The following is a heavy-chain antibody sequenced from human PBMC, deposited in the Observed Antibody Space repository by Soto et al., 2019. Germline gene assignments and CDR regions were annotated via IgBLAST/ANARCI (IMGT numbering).Heavy chain of an antibody. D-gene: IGHD2-15*01. CDR3: ARSAPPPVAARRRSSAFDI. J-gene: IGHJ3*02. CDR2: INHSGST. Sequence: QVQLQQWGAGLLKPSETLSLTCAVYGGSFSGYYWSWIRQPPGKGLEWIGEINHSGSTNYNPSLTSRVTISVDTSKNQFSLKLSSGTAADTAVYYCARSAPPPVAARRRSSAFDIWGQGTMVTVSS. CDR1: GGSFSGYY. V-gene: IGHV4-34*01.